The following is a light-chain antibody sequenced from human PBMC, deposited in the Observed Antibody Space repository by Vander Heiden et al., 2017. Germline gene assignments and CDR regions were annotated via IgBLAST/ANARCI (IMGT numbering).Light chain of an antibody. V-gene: IGKV3-20*01. CDR2: GAS. J-gene: IGKJ2*01. CDR3: QQFGSLPVT. Sequence: PGSRATLSCRASQGVSGNHLAWYQHKPGQAPRLLIYGASNRATGIPDRFSGSGSGTDFTLTISRLESEDFAVYYCQQFGSLPVTFGQGTKLEIK. CDR1: QGVSGNH.